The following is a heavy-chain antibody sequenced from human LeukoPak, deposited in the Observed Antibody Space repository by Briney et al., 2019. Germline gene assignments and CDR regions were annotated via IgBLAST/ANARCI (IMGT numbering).Heavy chain of an antibody. CDR2: ISSSGSTI. CDR1: GFTFSSYE. CDR3: VRARGGDYVGH. V-gene: IGHV3-48*03. J-gene: IGHJ5*02. D-gene: IGHD4-17*01. Sequence: PGGSLRLSCAASGFTFSSYEMNWVRQAPGEGLEWVSYISSSGSTIYYADSLKGRFTISRDNAKNSLYLQMNSLRAEDTAVYYCVRARGGDYVGHWGQGTLVTVSS.